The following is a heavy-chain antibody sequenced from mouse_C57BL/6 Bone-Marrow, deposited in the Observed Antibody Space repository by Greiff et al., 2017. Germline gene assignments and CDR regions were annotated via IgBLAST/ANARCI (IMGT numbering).Heavy chain of an antibody. CDR1: GYTFTEYT. V-gene: IGHV1-62-2*01. J-gene: IGHJ2*01. CDR2: FYPGSGSI. CDR3: ARHEELEGYDEEGYFDY. Sequence: QVQLQQSGAELVKPGASVKLSCKASGYTFTEYTIHWVKQRSGQGLEWIGWFYPGSGSIKYNEKFKDKATLTADKSSSTVYMELSRLTSEDSAVYFCARHEELEGYDEEGYFDYWGQGTTLTVSS. D-gene: IGHD2-2*01.